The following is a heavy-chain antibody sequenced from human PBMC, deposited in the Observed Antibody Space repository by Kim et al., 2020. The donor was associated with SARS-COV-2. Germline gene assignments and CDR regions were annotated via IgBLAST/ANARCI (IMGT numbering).Heavy chain of an antibody. CDR3: AKEPYDPLISSSWYPDY. J-gene: IGHJ4*02. Sequence: GGSLRLSCAASGFTFSSYGMHWVRQAPGKGLEWVAVIWYDGSNKYYADSVKGRFTISRDNSKNTLYLQMNSLRAEDTAVYYCAKEPYDPLISSSWYPDYWGQGTLVTVSS. CDR2: IWYDGSNK. CDR1: GFTFSSYG. V-gene: IGHV3-33*06. D-gene: IGHD6-13*01.